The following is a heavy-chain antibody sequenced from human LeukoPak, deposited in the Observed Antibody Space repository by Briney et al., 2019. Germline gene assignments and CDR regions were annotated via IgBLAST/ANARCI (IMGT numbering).Heavy chain of an antibody. CDR2: IYPGDSDT. CDR3: ARGRDSSSWYEDGYYYYYMDV. CDR1: GYSFTSYW. Sequence: GESLKISCKGSGYSFTSYWIGWVRQMPGKGLEWMGIIYPGDSDTRYSPSFQGQVTISADKSISTAYLQWSSLKASDTAMYYCARGRDSSSWYEDGYYYYYMDVWGKGTTVTVSS. D-gene: IGHD6-13*01. J-gene: IGHJ6*03. V-gene: IGHV5-51*01.